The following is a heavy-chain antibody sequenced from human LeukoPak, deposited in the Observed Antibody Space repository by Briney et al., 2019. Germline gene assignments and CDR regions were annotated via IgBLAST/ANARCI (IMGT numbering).Heavy chain of an antibody. CDR2: IYYSGST. CDR3: ARFDSSGYGPHFGY. CDR1: GGSISSGGYY. J-gene: IGHJ4*02. D-gene: IGHD3-22*01. Sequence: SETLSLTCTVSGGSISSGGYYWSWIRQHPGKGLEWIGYIYYSGSTYYNPSLKSRVTISVDTSKNQFSLKLSSVTAADTAVYYCARFDSSGYGPHFGYWGQGTLVTASS. V-gene: IGHV4-31*03.